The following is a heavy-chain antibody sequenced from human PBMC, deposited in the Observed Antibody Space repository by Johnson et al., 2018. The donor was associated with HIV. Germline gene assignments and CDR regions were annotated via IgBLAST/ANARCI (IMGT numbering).Heavy chain of an antibody. CDR3: AREGGSSGPDAFDI. CDR1: GFTFTNYW. CDR2: ISSSGSTM. D-gene: IGHD3-16*01. J-gene: IGHJ3*02. V-gene: IGHV3-11*01. Sequence: QVQLVESGGGVVQPGRSLRLSCAASGFTFTNYWIYWVRQAPGKGLEWVSYISSSGSTMYYADSVKGRFTISRDNAKNSLYLQMNSLRAEDTAVYYCAREGGSSGPDAFDIWGQGTMVTVSS.